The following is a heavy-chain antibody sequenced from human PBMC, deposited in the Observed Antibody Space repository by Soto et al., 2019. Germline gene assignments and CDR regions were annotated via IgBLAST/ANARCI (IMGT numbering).Heavy chain of an antibody. CDR3: ARDLGWLQFDY. CDR1: GYTFSSYA. CDR2: INAGNGNT. J-gene: IGHJ4*02. V-gene: IGHV1-3*05. Sequence: QVQLVQSGAEEKKPGASVKVSCKASGYTFSSYAMDWVRQAPGQRLEWMGWINAGNGNTKYSQKFQGRVTISRDTSASTAYMELSSLRSEDTALYYCARDLGWLQFDYWGQGTLVTVSS. D-gene: IGHD5-12*01.